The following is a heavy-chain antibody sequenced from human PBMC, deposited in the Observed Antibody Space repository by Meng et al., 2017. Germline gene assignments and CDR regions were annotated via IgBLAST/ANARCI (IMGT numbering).Heavy chain of an antibody. CDR2: ISYDGSNK. D-gene: IGHD5-18*01. CDR1: GFNFSSYA. J-gene: IGHJ4*02. CDR3: ARVPDAEWIQLWFAGADY. Sequence: QARRVESGGGVVQAGRSVRLVCAASGFNFSSYAMYWVRQAPGKGLEWVAVISYDGSNKYYADSVKGRFTISRDNSKNTLYLQMNSLRAEDTAVYYCARVPDAEWIQLWFAGADYWGQGTLVTVSS. V-gene: IGHV3-30*01.